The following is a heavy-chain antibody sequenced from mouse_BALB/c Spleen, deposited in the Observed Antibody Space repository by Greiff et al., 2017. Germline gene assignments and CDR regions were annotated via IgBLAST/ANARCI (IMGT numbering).Heavy chain of an antibody. CDR3: TRSTGYAMDY. J-gene: IGHJ4*01. Sequence: QVQLLQSGAELVKPGASVKLSCTASGYTFTSYYMYWVKQRPGQGLEWIGEINPSNGGTNFNEKFKSKATLTVDKSSSTAYMQLSSLTSEDSAVYYCTRSTGYAMDYWGQGTSVTVSS. CDR2: INPSNGGT. CDR1: GYTFTSYY. V-gene: IGHV1S81*02.